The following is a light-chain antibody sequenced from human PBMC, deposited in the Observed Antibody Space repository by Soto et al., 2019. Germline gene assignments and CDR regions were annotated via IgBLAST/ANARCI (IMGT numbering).Light chain of an antibody. CDR1: KNDIGSSDY. J-gene: IGLJ2*01. CDR2: HVA. V-gene: IGLV2-11*01. CDR3: CSYAAGQTLV. Sequence: QSALTQPASVSASPGQSITISCSGGKNDIGSSDYVSWYQQHPGKAPKLIIYHVAQRPSGVPDRFSASKSGTTASLTISGLQAEDEAEYFCCSYAAGQTLVFGGGTKLTVL.